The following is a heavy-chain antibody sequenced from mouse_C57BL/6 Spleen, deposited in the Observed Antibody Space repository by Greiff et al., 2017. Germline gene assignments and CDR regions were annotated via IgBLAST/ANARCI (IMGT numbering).Heavy chain of an antibody. CDR3: ARRGDYDVPFAY. CDR1: GYTFTSYW. CDR2: IDPSASYT. J-gene: IGHJ3*01. Sequence: VQLQQSGAELVKPGASVKLSCKASGYTFTSYWMQWVKQRPGQGLEWIGEIDPSASYTNYNQKFKGKATLTVDTSSSTAYMQLSSLTSDDSAVYYCARRGDYDVPFAYWGQGTLVTVSA. V-gene: IGHV1-50*01. D-gene: IGHD2-4*01.